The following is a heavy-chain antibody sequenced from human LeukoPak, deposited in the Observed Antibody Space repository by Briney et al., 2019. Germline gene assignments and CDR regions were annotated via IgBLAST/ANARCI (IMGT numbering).Heavy chain of an antibody. CDR2: ISHSGST. V-gene: IGHV4-4*02. J-gene: IGHJ2*01. CDR1: GVSLSSSHW. Sequence: KPSETLSLTCSVSGVSLSSSHWWSWVRQPPGKGLEWIGEISHSGSTNYNPSLKSRVTISGDTSKNQFSLKLSSVTAADTAVYYCARLLLSVGNYWYFDLWGRGTLVTVSS. CDR3: ARLLLSVGNYWYFDL. D-gene: IGHD1-26*01.